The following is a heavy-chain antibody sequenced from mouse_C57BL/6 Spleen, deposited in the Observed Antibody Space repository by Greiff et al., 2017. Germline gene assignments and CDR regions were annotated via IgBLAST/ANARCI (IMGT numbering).Heavy chain of an antibody. CDR2: IYPRSGNT. CDR1: GYTFTSYG. Sequence: QVQLKESGAELARPGASLQLSCKASGYTFTSYGISWVTQSTGQGLEWIGEIYPRSGNTYYNEKFKGKATLTADKSSSTAYLELRSLTSEDSAVYFCAREGLNAAVVADYWGQGTTRTVSS. V-gene: IGHV1-81*01. D-gene: IGHD1-1*01. CDR3: AREGLNAAVVADY. J-gene: IGHJ2*01.